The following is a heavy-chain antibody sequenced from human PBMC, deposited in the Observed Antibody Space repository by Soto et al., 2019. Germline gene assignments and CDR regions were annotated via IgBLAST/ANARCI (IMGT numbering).Heavy chain of an antibody. D-gene: IGHD2-15*01. Sequence: GGSLRLSCAASGFSFSSSAMGWVRQAPGKGLEWVSSLSGGGRNTYYADSVKGRFTVSRDNSKNTLFLQMNSLRPEDTAIYYCVKASGYCSADNCFSSLFDFWGPGTLVTVS. CDR1: GFSFSSSA. CDR2: LSGGGRNT. CDR3: VKASGYCSADNCFSSLFDF. V-gene: IGHV3-23*01. J-gene: IGHJ4*02.